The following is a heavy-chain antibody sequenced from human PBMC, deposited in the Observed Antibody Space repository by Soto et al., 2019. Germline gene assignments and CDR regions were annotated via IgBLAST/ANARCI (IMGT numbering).Heavy chain of an antibody. CDR3: ARGQGYYFDY. V-gene: IGHV3-64*01. CDR2: ISSNGGST. J-gene: IGHJ4*02. Sequence: EVQLVESGGGLVQPGGSLRLSCAASGFTFSSYAMHWVRQAPGKGLEYVSAISSNGGSTYYANSVKGRFTISRDNSKNTLYLQMGSLRAEDMAVYYWARGQGYYFDYWGQGTLVTVSS. CDR1: GFTFSSYA.